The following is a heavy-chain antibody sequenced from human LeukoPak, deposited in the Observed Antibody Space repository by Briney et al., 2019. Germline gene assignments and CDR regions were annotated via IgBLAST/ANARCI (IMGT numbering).Heavy chain of an antibody. CDR3: ARDEIPSYCSGGSCYSAGYFDY. V-gene: IGHV1-46*03. Sequence: ASVKVSCKASGYTFTSYYMHWVRQAPGQGLEWMGIINPNGGSTSYAQKFQGRVTMTRDTSTSTVYMELSSLRSEDTAVYYCARDEIPSYCSGGSCYSAGYFDYWGQGTLVTVSS. CDR1: GYTFTSYY. D-gene: IGHD2-15*01. J-gene: IGHJ4*02. CDR2: INPNGGST.